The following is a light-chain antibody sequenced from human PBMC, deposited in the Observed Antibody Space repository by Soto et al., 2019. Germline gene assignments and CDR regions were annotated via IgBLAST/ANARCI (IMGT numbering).Light chain of an antibody. J-gene: IGLJ1*01. CDR2: EVS. CDR1: TNDVGSYNY. Sequence: QSVLTQPASVSGSRGQSITMSCTGTTNDVGSYNYVSWYQQHPGKAPKLLIFEVSSRPSGVSNRFSGSKSGNTASLTISALQAEHAADYFCNSYTSSTSRPYVFGTGTKVTAL. CDR3: NSYTSSTSRPYV. V-gene: IGLV2-14*01.